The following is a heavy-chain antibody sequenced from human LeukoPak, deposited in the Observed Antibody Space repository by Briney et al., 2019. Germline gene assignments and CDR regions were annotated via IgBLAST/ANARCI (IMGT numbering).Heavy chain of an antibody. Sequence: SETLSLTCTVSGGSISSSSYYWGWIRQPPGKGLEWIGEINHSGSTNYNPSLKSRVTISVDTSKNQFSLKLSSVTAADTAVYYCARGSGTFDYWGQGTLVTVSS. J-gene: IGHJ4*02. CDR3: ARGSGTFDY. D-gene: IGHD6-19*01. V-gene: IGHV4-39*07. CDR1: GGSISSSSYY. CDR2: INHSGST.